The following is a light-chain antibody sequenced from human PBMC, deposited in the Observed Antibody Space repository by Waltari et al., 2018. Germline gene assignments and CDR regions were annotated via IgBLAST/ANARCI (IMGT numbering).Light chain of an antibody. J-gene: IGLJ3*02. CDR3: HSRKGSDSQVV. CDR2: GKD. CDR1: SLSTSY. V-gene: IGLV3-19*01. Sequence: SSELTQAPDVSVALGQTVKLTCQGDSLSTSYASRYQWKQGQATVLVIFGKDKRPSGIPDRISGYSSGTKCSLTITGAQAEDEADYYCHSRKGSDSQVVFGGGTKLTVL.